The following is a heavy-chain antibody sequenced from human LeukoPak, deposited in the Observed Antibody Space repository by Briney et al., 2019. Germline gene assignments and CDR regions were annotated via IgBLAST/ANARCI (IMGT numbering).Heavy chain of an antibody. D-gene: IGHD4-11*01. CDR1: GGSFSGYY. J-gene: IGHJ6*03. V-gene: IGHV4-34*01. Sequence: SETLSLTCAVYGGSFSGYYWSWIRQPPGKGLEWIGEINHSGSTSYNPSLKSRVTISVDTSKNQFSLKLSSVTAADTAVYYCARGYSIPPYYYYYYMDVWGKGTTVTVSS. CDR2: INHSGST. CDR3: ARGYSIPPYYYYYYMDV.